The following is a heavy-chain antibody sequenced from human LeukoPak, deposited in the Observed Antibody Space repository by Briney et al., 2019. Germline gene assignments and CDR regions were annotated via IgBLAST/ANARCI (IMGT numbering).Heavy chain of an antibody. CDR1: GHTFTTYD. CDR2: MNPNTGNT. CDR3: ARGPRNWGMDY. J-gene: IGHJ4*02. D-gene: IGHD7-27*01. Sequence: VASVKVSCKASGHTFTTYDINWVRQATGQGLEWMGWMNPNTGNTGYAQKFQGRVSLTRNTSISTAYMELSSLRSEDTAVYYCARGPRNWGMDYWGQGTLVTVSS. V-gene: IGHV1-8*01.